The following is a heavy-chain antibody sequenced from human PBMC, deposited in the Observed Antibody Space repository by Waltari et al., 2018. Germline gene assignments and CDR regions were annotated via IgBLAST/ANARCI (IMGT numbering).Heavy chain of an antibody. CDR2: IYYSGTT. Sequence: QLQLQESGPGLVKPSETLSLTCTVSGGSISSSSYYWGWIRQPPGKGLEWIGSIYYSGTTYYNPSLRSRVTISVETSKNQFSLKLSSVTAADTAVYYWARHEYSSGWYRHNWFDPWGQGTLVTVSS. CDR1: GGSISSSSYY. D-gene: IGHD6-19*01. CDR3: ARHEYSSGWYRHNWFDP. J-gene: IGHJ5*02. V-gene: IGHV4-39*01.